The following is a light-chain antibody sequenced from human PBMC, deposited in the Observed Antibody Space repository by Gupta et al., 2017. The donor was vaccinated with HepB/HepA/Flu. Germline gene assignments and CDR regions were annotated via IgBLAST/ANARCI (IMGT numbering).Light chain of an antibody. J-gene: IGLJ2*01. Sequence: QSVLTPPPSVSGAPGQRVPISCTGSSSNIGTGYDVHWYQQLRGTAPKLLIYGNSNRPSGVPDRFSGSKSGTSASLAITGLQAEDEADYYCQSYDSSLSGSVFGGGTKLTVL. CDR3: QSYDSSLSGSV. V-gene: IGLV1-40*01. CDR2: GNS. CDR1: SSNIGTGYD.